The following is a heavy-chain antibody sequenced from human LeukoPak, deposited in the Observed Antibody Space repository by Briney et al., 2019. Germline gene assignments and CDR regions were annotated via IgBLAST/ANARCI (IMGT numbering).Heavy chain of an antibody. CDR3: ARPRIAVAGSDYFDY. J-gene: IGHJ4*02. CDR1: GYTFTSYA. D-gene: IGHD6-19*01. V-gene: IGHV1-3*01. CDR2: INAGNGNT. Sequence: GASVTVSCKASGYTFTSYAMHWVRQAPGQRLEWMGWINAGNGNTKYSQKFQGRVTITRDTSASTAYMELSSLRSEDTAVYYCARPRIAVAGSDYFDYWGQGTLVTVSS.